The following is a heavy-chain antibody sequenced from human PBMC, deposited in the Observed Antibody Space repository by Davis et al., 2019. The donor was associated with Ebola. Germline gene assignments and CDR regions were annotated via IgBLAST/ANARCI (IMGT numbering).Heavy chain of an antibody. CDR1: GGTFSTYG. D-gene: IGHD5/OR15-5a*01. Sequence: AASVKVSCKASGGTFSTYGISWVRQAPGQGLEWMGWINPKSGGTKYAQKFQDWVTMTRDTSISTAYVELSGLTSDDTALYSCARAVSPTSDYYMDVWGKGTAVTVSS. CDR2: INPKSGGT. CDR3: ARAVSPTSDYYMDV. J-gene: IGHJ6*03. V-gene: IGHV1-2*04.